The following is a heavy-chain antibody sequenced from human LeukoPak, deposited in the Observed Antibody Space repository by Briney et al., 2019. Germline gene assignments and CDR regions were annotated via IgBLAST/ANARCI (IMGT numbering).Heavy chain of an antibody. CDR2: IKQDGSEK. Sequence: GGSLRLSCAASGFTFSSYWMSWVRQAPGKGLEWVANIKQDGSEKYYVDSVKGRFTISRDNAKNSLYLQMNGLRAEDTAVYYCARRHYYDSSGYYYDAFDIWGQGTMVTVSS. D-gene: IGHD3-22*01. V-gene: IGHV3-7*01. CDR3: ARRHYYDSSGYYYDAFDI. CDR1: GFTFSSYW. J-gene: IGHJ3*02.